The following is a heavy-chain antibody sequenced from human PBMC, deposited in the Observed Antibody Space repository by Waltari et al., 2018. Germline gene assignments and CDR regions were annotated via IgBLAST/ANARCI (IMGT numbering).Heavy chain of an antibody. Sequence: QVQLVQSGAEVKKPGSSVKVSCKASGGTFSSYAISWVRQAPGQGLEGMGGNIPILGKRNYRKKVQGRSKDNGGGTNNNSLLELSSLRSEDTAVYYCARDVRGVIIPYYYYGMDVWGQGTTVTVSS. J-gene: IGHJ6*02. D-gene: IGHD3-10*02. V-gene: IGHV1-69*01. CDR1: GGTFSSYA. CDR3: ARDVRGVIIPYYYYGMDV. CDR2: NIPILGKR.